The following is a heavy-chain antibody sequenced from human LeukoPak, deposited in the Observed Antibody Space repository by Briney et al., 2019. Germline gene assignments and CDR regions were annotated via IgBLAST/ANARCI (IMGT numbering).Heavy chain of an antibody. CDR2: INDDGSST. CDR1: GFTFNSYW. Sequence: GGSLRLSCAASGFTFNSYWLHWVRQAPGKGLLWVSRINDDGSSTSYADSVKGRFTISRDNAKNSLYLQMNSLRAEDTAVYYCVREPQAEYYFDYWGQGTLVTVSS. V-gene: IGHV3-74*01. CDR3: VREPQAEYYFDY. J-gene: IGHJ4*02. D-gene: IGHD1-14*01.